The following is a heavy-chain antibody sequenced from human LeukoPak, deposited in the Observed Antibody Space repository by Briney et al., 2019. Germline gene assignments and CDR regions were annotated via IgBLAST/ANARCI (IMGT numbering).Heavy chain of an antibody. CDR3: ARTDETAPAEDFQH. Sequence: GGSLRLSWAAAGFSVSSNYMSWVRQAPGKGLEWVSVIYSGGGTYYADSVKGRFTISRDNSKNTLYLQMKSLRAEDTAVYYCARTDETAPAEDFQHWGQGTLVTVSS. V-gene: IGHV3-53*01. CDR1: GFSVSSNY. J-gene: IGHJ1*01. CDR2: IYSGGGT. D-gene: IGHD2-21*02.